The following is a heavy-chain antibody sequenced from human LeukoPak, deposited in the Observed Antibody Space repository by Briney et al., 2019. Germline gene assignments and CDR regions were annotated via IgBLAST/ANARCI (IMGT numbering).Heavy chain of an antibody. CDR3: AKDIGPLTYDYDTSTYSGAFEY. D-gene: IGHD3-22*01. Sequence: GGSLRLSCAASGFTFSSYEMNWVRQAPGKGLEWVSSISWNSGSIGYVDSVKGRFTISRDNARNSLYLQMNSLRAEDTALYYCAKDIGPLTYDYDTSTYSGAFEYWGQGTLVTVSS. CDR2: ISWNSGSI. V-gene: IGHV3-9*01. CDR1: GFTFSSYE. J-gene: IGHJ4*02.